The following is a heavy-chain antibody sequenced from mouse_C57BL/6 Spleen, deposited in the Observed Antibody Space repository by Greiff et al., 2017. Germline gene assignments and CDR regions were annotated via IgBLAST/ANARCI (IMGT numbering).Heavy chain of an antibody. D-gene: IGHD2-3*01. Sequence: EVKLVESGGGLVQPGGSMKLSCAASGFTFSDAWMDWVRQSPEKGLEWVAEIRNKANNHATYYAESVKGRFTISRDDSKSSVYLQMNSLRAEDTGIYYCTRPLYDGYYGFAYWGQGTLVTVSA. CDR1: GFTFSDAW. J-gene: IGHJ3*01. CDR2: IRNKANNHAT. CDR3: TRPLYDGYYGFAY. V-gene: IGHV6-6*01.